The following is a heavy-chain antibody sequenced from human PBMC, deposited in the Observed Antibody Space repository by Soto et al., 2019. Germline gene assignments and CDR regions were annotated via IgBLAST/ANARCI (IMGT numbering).Heavy chain of an antibody. D-gene: IGHD4-17*01. J-gene: IGHJ6*02. CDR3: ARVWGLPNYYYYGMDV. CDR1: GFTFSSYS. V-gene: IGHV3-48*01. CDR2: ISSSSSTI. Sequence: GGSLRLSCAASGFTFSSYSMNWVRQAPGKGLEWVSYISSSSSTIYYADSVKGRFTISRDNAKNSLYLQMNSLRAEDTAVYYCARVWGLPNYYYYGMDVWGQGTTVTVSS.